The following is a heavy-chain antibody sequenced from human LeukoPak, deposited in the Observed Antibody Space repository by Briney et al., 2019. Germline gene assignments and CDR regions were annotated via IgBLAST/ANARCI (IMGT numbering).Heavy chain of an antibody. J-gene: IGHJ6*02. D-gene: IGHD3-3*01. Sequence: GGSLRLSCAASGFTFSSYGMHWVRQVPGKGLEWVANIKQDGSEKYYVDSVEGRFTISRDNAKNSLYLQMNSLRAEDTAVYYCARDPSYDFWSGYPDYYYGMDVWGQGTTVTVSS. CDR1: GFTFSSYG. CDR2: IKQDGSEK. CDR3: ARDPSYDFWSGYPDYYYGMDV. V-gene: IGHV3-7*01.